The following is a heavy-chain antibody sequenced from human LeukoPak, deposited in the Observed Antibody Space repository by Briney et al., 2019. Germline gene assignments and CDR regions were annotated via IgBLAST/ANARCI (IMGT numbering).Heavy chain of an antibody. J-gene: IGHJ5*02. CDR1: GGSFSGYY. Sequence: KTSETLSLTCAVNGGSFSGYYWSYIRQPPGKGLEWIGEINHSGSTNYNPSLKTRVTISVDTSKKQFSLNLSSVTAADTAVYYCARRMYYYGSGRKRAPYNWFDPWGQGTLVTVSS. D-gene: IGHD3-10*01. V-gene: IGHV4-34*01. CDR3: ARRMYYYGSGRKRAPYNWFDP. CDR2: INHSGST.